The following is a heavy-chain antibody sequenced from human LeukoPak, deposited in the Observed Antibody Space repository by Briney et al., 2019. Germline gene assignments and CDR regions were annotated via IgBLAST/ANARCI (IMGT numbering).Heavy chain of an antibody. V-gene: IGHV3-33*08. CDR2: IGYDGNNK. Sequence: RSLXLXCAASGFTFSSYGMHWVRQAPGKGLEWVAFIGYDGNNKYYPDSVKGRFTISRDISKNTLYLKMNSLRAEDTAVYYCXXGAXXSRGRRYVSFDYWGQGTLVTVSS. J-gene: IGHJ4*02. CDR3: XXGAXXSRGRRYVSFDY. D-gene: IGHD6-13*01. CDR1: GFTFSSYG.